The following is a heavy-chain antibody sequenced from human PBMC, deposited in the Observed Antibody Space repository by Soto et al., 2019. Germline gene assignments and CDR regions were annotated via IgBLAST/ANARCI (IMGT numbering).Heavy chain of an antibody. J-gene: IGHJ4*02. Sequence: GGSLRLSCAASGFTFSSYAMSWVRQAPGKGLEWVSAISGSGGNTYYADSVKGRFTISRDNSKNTLYLQMNSLRAEDTAVYYCATARSGSYYRGYYFDYWGQGTLVTVSS. V-gene: IGHV3-23*01. CDR3: ATARSGSYYRGYYFDY. D-gene: IGHD1-26*01. CDR1: GFTFSSYA. CDR2: ISGSGGNT.